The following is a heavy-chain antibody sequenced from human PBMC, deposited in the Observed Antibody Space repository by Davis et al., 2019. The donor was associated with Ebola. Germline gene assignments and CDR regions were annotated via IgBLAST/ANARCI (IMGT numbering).Heavy chain of an antibody. V-gene: IGHV4-30-4*01. Sequence: LRLSCTVSGGSISSGDYYWSWIRQPPGKGLEWIGYIYYSGSTYYNPSLKSRVTISVDTSKNQFSLKLSSVTAADTAVYYCARDGFVTTHYYYGMDVWGQGTTVTVSS. D-gene: IGHD4-11*01. CDR2: IYYSGST. CDR3: ARDGFVTTHYYYGMDV. J-gene: IGHJ6*02. CDR1: GGSISSGDYY.